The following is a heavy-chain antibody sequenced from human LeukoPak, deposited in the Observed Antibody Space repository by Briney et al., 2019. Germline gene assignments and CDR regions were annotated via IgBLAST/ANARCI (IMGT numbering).Heavy chain of an antibody. J-gene: IGHJ5*02. Sequence: SVKVSCKACGGTFSSYAISWVRQAPGQGLEWMGRIIPILGIANYAQKFQGRVTITADKSTSTAYMELSSLRSEDTAVYYCARESFDDILTGYYLREGHNWFDPWGQGTLVTVSS. CDR1: GGTFSSYA. D-gene: IGHD3-9*01. CDR2: IIPILGIA. CDR3: ARESFDDILTGYYLREGHNWFDP. V-gene: IGHV1-69*04.